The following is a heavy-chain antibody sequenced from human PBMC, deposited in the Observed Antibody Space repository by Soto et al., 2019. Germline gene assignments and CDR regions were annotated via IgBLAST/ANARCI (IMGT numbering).Heavy chain of an antibody. D-gene: IGHD2-15*01. CDR1: GDSISAYS. CDR2: IHYNGNT. J-gene: IGHJ4*02. V-gene: IGHV4-59*12. CDR3: ARGPGYCSGGSCYPHFDY. Sequence: SETLSLTCTVSGDSISAYSWSWVRQPPGKGLEWIGNIHYNGNTKYNPSLKSRVSMSVDTSKNQFSLKLSSVTAADTAVYFCARGPGYCSGGSCYPHFDYWGQGTLVTVSS.